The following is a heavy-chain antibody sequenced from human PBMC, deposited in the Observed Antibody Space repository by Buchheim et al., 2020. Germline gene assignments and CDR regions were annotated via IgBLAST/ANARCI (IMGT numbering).Heavy chain of an antibody. Sequence: ELQLVDSGGDLVQPGGSLRLSCVASGFTFSKYAMTWVRQAPGKGLEWVSYLSLDSSVVNYADSVKGRFTVSRDNAKNSLFLQMNSLRDDDTAVYYCATGAFRHGLDVWGQGTT. CDR3: ATGAFRHGLDV. D-gene: IGHD2/OR15-2a*01. CDR1: GFTFSKYA. J-gene: IGHJ6*02. CDR2: LSLDSSVV. V-gene: IGHV3-48*02.